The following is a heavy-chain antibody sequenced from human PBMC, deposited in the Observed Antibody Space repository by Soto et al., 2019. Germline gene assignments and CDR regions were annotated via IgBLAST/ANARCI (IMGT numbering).Heavy chain of an antibody. Sequence: QVQLVQSGAEVKKPGASVKVSCKASGYTFTSYYMHWVRQAPGQGLEWMGIINPNSGVANYAQNFQGRVTMTRDTSISTVYMELTKMRSEDTTIYYCARQGSGSEYPQYFYYGMDVWGQGTTAAASS. D-gene: IGHD5-12*01. J-gene: IGHJ6*02. CDR3: ARQGSGSEYPQYFYYGMDV. CDR1: GYTFTSYY. V-gene: IGHV1-2*02. CDR2: INPNSGVA.